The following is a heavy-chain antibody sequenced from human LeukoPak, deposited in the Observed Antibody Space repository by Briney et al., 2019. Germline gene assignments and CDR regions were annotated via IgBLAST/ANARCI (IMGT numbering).Heavy chain of an antibody. CDR2: IIPIFGTA. Sequence: ASVKVSCKASGGTFSSYAISWVRQAPGQGLEWMGRIIPIFGTASYAQKFRGRVSITTDESTSTAYMELSSLRSEDTAVYYCARDPPYSGYEPSDYWGQGTLVTVSP. J-gene: IGHJ4*02. D-gene: IGHD5-12*01. CDR1: GGTFSSYA. CDR3: ARDPPYSGYEPSDY. V-gene: IGHV1-69*05.